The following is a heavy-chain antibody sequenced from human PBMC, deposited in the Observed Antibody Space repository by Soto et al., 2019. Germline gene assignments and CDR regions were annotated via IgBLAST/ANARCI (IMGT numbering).Heavy chain of an antibody. CDR1: GFTFHYYW. CDR2: VKPDGSAT. Sequence: WGSLGVSCASSGFTFHYYWMTWVRQAPGKGLDWVANVKPDGSATFYADSLKGRFTVSRDNANNSVSLQMHSLRADDTAVYYCARDRERVTVNGGIALGAMQVWGNGTTVTVSS. V-gene: IGHV3-7*03. CDR3: ARDRERVTVNGGIALGAMQV. D-gene: IGHD3-22*01. J-gene: IGHJ6*04.